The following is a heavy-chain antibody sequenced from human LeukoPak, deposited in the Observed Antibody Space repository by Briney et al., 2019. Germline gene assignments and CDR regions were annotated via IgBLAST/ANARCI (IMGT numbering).Heavy chain of an antibody. V-gene: IGHV3-33*01. D-gene: IGHD1-1*01. CDR1: GFTFSSYG. CDR2: IWYDGSNK. Sequence: GGSLRLSCAASGFTFSSYGMHWVRQAPAKGLEWVAVIWYDGSNKYYADSVKGRFTISRDNSKNTLYLQMNSLRAEDTAVYYCAREDTGTTGITGAFDIWGQGTMVTVSS. CDR3: AREDTGTTGITGAFDI. J-gene: IGHJ3*02.